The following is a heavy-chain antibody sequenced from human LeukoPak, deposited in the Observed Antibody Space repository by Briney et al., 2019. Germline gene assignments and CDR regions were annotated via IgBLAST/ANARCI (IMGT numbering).Heavy chain of an antibody. V-gene: IGHV1-69*13. CDR3: ARGLYSGIAVAGTYRYYYYGMDV. J-gene: IGHJ6*02. D-gene: IGHD6-19*01. CDR1: GGTFSSYA. CDR2: IIPIFGTA. Sequence: GASVKVSCKASGGTFSSYAISWVRQAPGQGLEWMGGIIPIFGTANYAQKFQGRVTITADESTSTAYMELSSLRSEDTAVYYCARGLYSGIAVAGTYRYYYYGMDVWGQGTTVTVSS.